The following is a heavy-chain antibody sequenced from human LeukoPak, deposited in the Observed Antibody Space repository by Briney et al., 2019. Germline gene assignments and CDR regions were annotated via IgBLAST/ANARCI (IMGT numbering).Heavy chain of an antibody. D-gene: IGHD3-10*01. Sequence: SETLSPTCTVSGGSISSYYWSWIRQSPGKGLDWIGYIYYSGSTKYNPSLKSRVTISVDTSKKRFSLKLSSVTAADTAVYYCARSLYYYGSDSFDIWGQGTMVTVSS. J-gene: IGHJ3*02. CDR2: IYYSGST. CDR3: ARSLYYYGSDSFDI. V-gene: IGHV4-59*01. CDR1: GGSISSYY.